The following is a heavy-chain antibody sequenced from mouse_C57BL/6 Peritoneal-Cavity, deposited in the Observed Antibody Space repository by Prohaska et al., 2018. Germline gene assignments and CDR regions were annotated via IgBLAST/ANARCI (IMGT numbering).Heavy chain of an antibody. V-gene: IGHV11-2*01. D-gene: IGHD1-1*01. J-gene: IGHJ1*03. CDR1: GFTFSGFW. CDR2: INSDSSAI. CDR3: MRYGSYWYFDV. Sequence: EVQLFVNGGGLVQPGGSRGLSCEGSGFTFSGFWMCWFRQTQGKKLEVIWDINSDSSAINYSPAIKVRFTIFRDNDKSTLYLQMSNVRSGDTATYFCMRYGSYWYFDVWGTGTTVTVSS.